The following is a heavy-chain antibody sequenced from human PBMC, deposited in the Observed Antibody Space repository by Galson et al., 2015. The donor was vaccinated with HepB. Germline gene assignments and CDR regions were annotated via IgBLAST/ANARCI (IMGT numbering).Heavy chain of an antibody. D-gene: IGHD1-7*01. CDR3: ARVGLGDELVLY. CDR1: GFTFSSYE. Sequence: SLRLSCAASGFTFSSYEMNWVRQAPGKGLEWVSHISSSGSTIYYADSVKGRFTISRDNAKNSLYLQMNSLRAEDTAVYYCARVGLGDELVLYWGQGTLVTVSS. CDR2: ISSSGSTI. V-gene: IGHV3-48*03. J-gene: IGHJ4*02.